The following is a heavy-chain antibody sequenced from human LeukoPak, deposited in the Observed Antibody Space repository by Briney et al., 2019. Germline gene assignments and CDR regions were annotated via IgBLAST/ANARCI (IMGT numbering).Heavy chain of an antibody. CDR3: ATEAHRSVTTPYYYYMDV. CDR2: FGPEDGET. D-gene: IGHD4-17*01. V-gene: IGHV1-24*01. J-gene: IGHJ6*03. CDR1: GYTLTELS. Sequence: ASVKDSCKVSGYTLTELSMHWVRQAPGKGLEWMGGFGPEDGETIYAQKFQGRVTMTEDTSTDTAYMELSSLRSEDTAVYYCATEAHRSVTTPYYYYMDVWGKGTTVTVSS.